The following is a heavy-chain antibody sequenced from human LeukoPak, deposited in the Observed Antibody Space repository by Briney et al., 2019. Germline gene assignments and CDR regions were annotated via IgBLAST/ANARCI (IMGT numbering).Heavy chain of an antibody. D-gene: IGHD2-2*01. V-gene: IGHV3-21*01. CDR1: GFTFSSYS. CDR3: ARDQDLEPAAVDY. CDR2: ISSSSSYI. Sequence: PGGSLRLSCAASGFTFSSYSMNWVRQAPGKGLEWVSSISSSSSYIYYADSVKGRFTISRDNAKNSLYLQMNSLRAEDTAVYYCARDQDLEPAAVDYWGQGTLVTVSS. J-gene: IGHJ4*02.